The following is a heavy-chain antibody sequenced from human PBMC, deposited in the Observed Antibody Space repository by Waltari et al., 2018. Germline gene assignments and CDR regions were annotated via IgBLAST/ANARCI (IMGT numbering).Heavy chain of an antibody. CDR1: GYTFTSYG. CDR3: ARTSHYYYDSSGYPY. V-gene: IGHV1-18*04. CDR2: ISAYNGNT. J-gene: IGHJ4*02. D-gene: IGHD3-22*01. Sequence: QVQLVQSGAEVKKPGASVKVACKASGYTFTSYGNSWVRLAPGQGLEWMGWISAYNGNTNYAQKLQGRVTMTTDTSTSTAYMELRSLRSDDTAVYYCARTSHYYYDSSGYPYWGQGTLVTVSS.